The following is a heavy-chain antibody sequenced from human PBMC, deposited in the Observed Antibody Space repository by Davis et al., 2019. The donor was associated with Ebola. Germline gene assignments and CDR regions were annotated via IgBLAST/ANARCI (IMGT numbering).Heavy chain of an antibody. J-gene: IGHJ6*02. CDR3: AKDIGGIAARPYYYYYYGMDV. CDR2: ISWDGGST. CDR1: GFTFDDYT. Sequence: PGGSLRLSCAASGFTFDDYTMHWVRQAPGKGLEWVSLISWDGGSTYYADSVKGRFTISRDNSKNSLYLQMNSLRTEDTALYYCAKDIGGIAARPYYYYYYGMDVWGQGTTVTVSS. D-gene: IGHD6-6*01. V-gene: IGHV3-43*01.